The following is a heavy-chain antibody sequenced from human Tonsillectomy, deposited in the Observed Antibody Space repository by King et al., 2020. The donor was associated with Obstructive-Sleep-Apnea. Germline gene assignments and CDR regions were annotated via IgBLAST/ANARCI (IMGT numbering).Heavy chain of an antibody. CDR3: ASGEYYYDSRGYYSRDFSSGVFDP. Sequence: QLVQSGAEVRRPGASVKVSCKASGYTFTTYYMHWVRQAPGQGLEWMGIINPSGGSTSYAQKFQDRVTMTRDTSTSTVYMELSSLRSEDTAVYYCASGEYYYDSRGYYSRDFSSGVFDPWVQGTLVTVSS. V-gene: IGHV1-46*01. CDR2: INPSGGST. D-gene: IGHD3-22*01. J-gene: IGHJ5*02. CDR1: GYTFTTYY.